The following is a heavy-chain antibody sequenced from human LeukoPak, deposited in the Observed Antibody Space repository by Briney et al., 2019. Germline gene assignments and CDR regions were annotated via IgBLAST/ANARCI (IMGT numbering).Heavy chain of an antibody. J-gene: IGHJ4*02. V-gene: IGHV4-39*01. D-gene: IGHD3-9*01. Sequence: SETLSPTCSVSGGSPSKTENYWGWIRHPPGKGLEWIANVYYSGSTYSNPSLRSPVTMSVDPSKNPFSLKMSSLTATDTAVYFCVRLSKGRYFDYIFDYWGQGTLVTVSS. CDR2: VYYSGST. CDR1: GGSPSKTENY. CDR3: VRLSKGRYFDYIFDY.